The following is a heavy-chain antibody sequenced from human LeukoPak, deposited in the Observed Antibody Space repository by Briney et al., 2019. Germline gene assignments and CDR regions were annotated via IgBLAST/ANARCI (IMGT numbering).Heavy chain of an antibody. D-gene: IGHD3-3*01. CDR1: GGSIRSYY. CDR3: ARDRRYDFWSGYYNWFDP. V-gene: IGHV4-4*07. Sequence: PSETLSLTCIVSGGSIRSYYWTWIRQPAGKGLEWIGRIYTSGSTNYNPSLKSRVTMSVDTSKNQFSLKLSSVTAADTAVYYCARDRRYDFWSGYYNWFDPWGQGTLVTVSS. CDR2: IYTSGST. J-gene: IGHJ5*02.